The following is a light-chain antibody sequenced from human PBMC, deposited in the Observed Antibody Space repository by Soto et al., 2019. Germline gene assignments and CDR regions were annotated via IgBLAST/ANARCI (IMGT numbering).Light chain of an antibody. CDR3: QQRSNWWT. CDR1: QSVSSY. CDR2: EAS. Sequence: EIVLTQSPATLSLSPGERATLSCRASQSVSSYLAWYQQKPGQAPRLLIYEASNRATGIPARFSGSGSGTDFTPTISSLEPEDFTFYYCQQRSNWWTFGQGTKVEIK. V-gene: IGKV3-11*01. J-gene: IGKJ1*01.